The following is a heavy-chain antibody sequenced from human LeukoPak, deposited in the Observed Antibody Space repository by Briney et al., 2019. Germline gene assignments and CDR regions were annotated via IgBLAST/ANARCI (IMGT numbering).Heavy chain of an antibody. CDR1: GYSGYSISSGYY. CDR3: ARSDYSSSSVDY. D-gene: IGHD6-6*01. J-gene: IGHJ4*02. V-gene: IGHV4-38-2*02. Sequence: SETLSLTCTVAGYSGYSISSGYYWGWIRQPPGKGLEWIGSIYHSGSTYYDPSLKSRVTISVDTSKNQFFLKLRSVTAADTAVYYCARSDYSSSSVDYWGQGTLVTVSS. CDR2: IYHSGST.